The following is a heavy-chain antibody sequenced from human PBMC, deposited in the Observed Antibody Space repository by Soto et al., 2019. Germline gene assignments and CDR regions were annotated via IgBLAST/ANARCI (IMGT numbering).Heavy chain of an antibody. CDR2: IYHSGST. CDR3: ARVPGP. J-gene: IGHJ5*02. V-gene: IGHV4-30-2*01. CDR1: WGSISSGGYS. Sequence: PSETLYLTCAVSWGSISSGGYSWSWIRQPPGKGLEWIGYIYHSGSTYYNPSLKSRVTISVDRSKNQFSLKLSSVTAADTAVYYCARVPGPWGQGTLVTVSS. D-gene: IGHD3-10*01.